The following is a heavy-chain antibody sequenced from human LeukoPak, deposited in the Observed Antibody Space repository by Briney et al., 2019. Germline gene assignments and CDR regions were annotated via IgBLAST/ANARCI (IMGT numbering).Heavy chain of an antibody. CDR3: ARLGSVLLTIDY. CDR2: IIPILGIA. CDR1: GGTFSSYA. Sequence: ASVKVSCKASGGTFSSYAISWVRQAPGQGLEWMGRIIPILGIANYAQKFQGRVTITADKSTSTAYMELSSLRAEDTAVYYCARLGSVLLTIDYWGQGTLVTVSS. J-gene: IGHJ4*02. V-gene: IGHV1-69*04. D-gene: IGHD2/OR15-2a*01.